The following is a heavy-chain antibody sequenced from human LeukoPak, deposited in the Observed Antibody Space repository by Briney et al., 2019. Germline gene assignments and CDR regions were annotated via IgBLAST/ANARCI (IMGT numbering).Heavy chain of an antibody. D-gene: IGHD1-26*01. CDR1: GGSISSSDYY. Sequence: SETLSLTCTVSGGSISSSDYYWGWIRQPAGKGLEWIGRIYTSGSTNYNPSLKSRVTISVDTSKNQFSLKLSSVTTADTAVYYCAREQWEPGVDYWGQGTLVTVSS. CDR2: IYTSGST. CDR3: AREQWEPGVDY. J-gene: IGHJ4*02. V-gene: IGHV4-61*02.